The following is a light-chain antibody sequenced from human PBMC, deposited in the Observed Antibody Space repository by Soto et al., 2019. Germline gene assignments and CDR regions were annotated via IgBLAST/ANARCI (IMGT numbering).Light chain of an antibody. J-gene: IGKJ1*01. CDR1: QSVSNTY. CDR3: HQYGSSPRT. Sequence: EIVLTQSPGTLSLSPGERATLSCRASQSVSNTYLAWYQQKPGQAPRLLIYGASSRATGIPDRFSGSGSGTDFTLTISRLEPEDFVVYYCHQYGSSPRTFGQGTKVEIK. V-gene: IGKV3-20*01. CDR2: GAS.